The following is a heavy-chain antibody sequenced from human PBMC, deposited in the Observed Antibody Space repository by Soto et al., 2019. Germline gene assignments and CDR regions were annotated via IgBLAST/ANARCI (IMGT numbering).Heavy chain of an antibody. J-gene: IGHJ6*02. CDR2: INSDGSSI. V-gene: IGHV3-74*01. Sequence: GGSLRLSCAASGFTFSSYWMHWVRQAPGKGLVWVSRINSDGSSISYADSVKGRFTISRDNAKNTLYLQMNSLRAEDTAVYYCASMVRGVIITTYGMDVWGQGTTVTVSS. CDR3: ASMVRGVIITTYGMDV. D-gene: IGHD3-10*01. CDR1: GFTFSSYW.